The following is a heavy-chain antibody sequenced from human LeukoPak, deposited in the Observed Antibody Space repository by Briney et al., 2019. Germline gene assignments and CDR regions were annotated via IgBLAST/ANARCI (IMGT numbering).Heavy chain of an antibody. CDR2: IYYSGGNT. J-gene: IGHJ4*02. D-gene: IGHD2-15*01. CDR1: GFTFSTYA. CDR3: AKDQGQAVVPRRFDY. Sequence: GGSLRLSCAASGFTFSTYAMSWVRQAPGKGLGWVSTIYYSGGNTYSADSAKGRFTISRDNAKNTLYLQMNSLRAEDTAVYYCAKDQGQAVVPRRFDYWGQGTLVTVSS. V-gene: IGHV3-23*01.